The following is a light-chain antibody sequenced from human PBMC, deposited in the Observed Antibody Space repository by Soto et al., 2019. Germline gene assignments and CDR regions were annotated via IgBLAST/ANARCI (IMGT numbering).Light chain of an antibody. V-gene: IGLV2-14*01. J-gene: IGLJ2*01. CDR1: TSDISAYHY. CDR2: DVS. CDR3: CSYTRSGTLS. Sequence: QSALTQPASVSGSPGQTITISCIGTTSDISAYHYVSWYQLHPGQAPRLVIYDVSNRPSGVSDRFSGSKAGNTASLTISGLQAEDTAHYYCCSYTRSGTLSFGGGTKLTVL.